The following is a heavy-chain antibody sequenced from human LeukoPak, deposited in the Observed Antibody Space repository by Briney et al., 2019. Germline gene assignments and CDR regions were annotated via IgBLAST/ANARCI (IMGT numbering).Heavy chain of an antibody. J-gene: IGHJ5*02. CDR2: ISYDGSNK. Sequence: GGSLRLSCAASGFTFSSYGMHWVRQAPGKGLEWVAVISYDGSNKYYADSVKGRFTISRDNSKNTLYLQMSSLRAEDTAVYFCARDRLRSSDWRGWFDPWGQGTLVTVSS. D-gene: IGHD2-2*01. CDR3: ARDRLRSSDWRGWFDP. CDR1: GFTFSSYG. V-gene: IGHV3-30*03.